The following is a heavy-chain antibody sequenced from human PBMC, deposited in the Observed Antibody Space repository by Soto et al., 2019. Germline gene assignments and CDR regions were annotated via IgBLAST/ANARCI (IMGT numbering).Heavy chain of an antibody. CDR3: AKDRRNYDILTGYGGWFDP. J-gene: IGHJ5*02. CDR1: GFTFSSYA. D-gene: IGHD3-9*01. V-gene: IGHV3-23*01. CDR2: ISGSGGSP. Sequence: GGSLRLSCAASGFTFSSYAMSWVRQAPGKGLEWVSAISGSGGSPYYADSVKGRFTISRDNSKNTLYLQMNSLRAEDTAVYYCAKDRRNYDILTGYGGWFDPWGQGTLVTVSS.